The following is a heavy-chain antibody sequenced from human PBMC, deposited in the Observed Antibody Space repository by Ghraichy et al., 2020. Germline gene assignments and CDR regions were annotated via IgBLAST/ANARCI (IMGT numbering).Heavy chain of an antibody. CDR3: AREWRGGYCSGGSCYPGGMDV. Sequence: ASVKVSCKASGYTFTGYYIHWVRQAPGQGLEWMAWINPNSGSTDYAQKFQGWVTLTRDTSISTAYMDLSRLTSDDTAMYYCAREWRGGYCSGGSCYPGGMDVWGRGTTVTVSS. D-gene: IGHD2-15*01. CDR2: INPNSGST. V-gene: IGHV1-2*04. J-gene: IGHJ6*02. CDR1: GYTFTGYY.